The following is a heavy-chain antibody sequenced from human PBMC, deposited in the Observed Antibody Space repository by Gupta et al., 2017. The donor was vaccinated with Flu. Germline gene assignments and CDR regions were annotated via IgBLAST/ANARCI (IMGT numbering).Heavy chain of an antibody. CDR1: GDSIVSSAYY. Sequence: QLQLQESGPGLVKPSETLSLTCTVSGDSIVSSAYYWAWILQPPGGKLEWIGTIHSGGSTYYNPSRRSRATISIDTSKNQFSLKMTSVTAADTGVYYCARLYCSGGTCYTGWFDPWGQGTLVTVSS. J-gene: IGHJ5*02. CDR3: ARLYCSGGTCYTGWFDP. V-gene: IGHV4-39*01. D-gene: IGHD2-15*01. CDR2: IHSGGST.